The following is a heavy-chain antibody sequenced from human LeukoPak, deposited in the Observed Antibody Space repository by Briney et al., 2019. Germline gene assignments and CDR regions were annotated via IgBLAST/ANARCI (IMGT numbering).Heavy chain of an antibody. CDR3: ARTGEGEDYYDSSVNY. Sequence: FSSXXXXXVXXXPXQXXXXXXXIIPILGIANYAQKFQGRVTITADKSTSTAYMELSSLRSEDTAVYYCARTGEGEDYYDSSVNYWGQGTLVTVSS. V-gene: IGHV1-69*02. CDR2: IIPILGIA. D-gene: IGHD3-22*01. J-gene: IGHJ4*02. CDR1: FSSXX.